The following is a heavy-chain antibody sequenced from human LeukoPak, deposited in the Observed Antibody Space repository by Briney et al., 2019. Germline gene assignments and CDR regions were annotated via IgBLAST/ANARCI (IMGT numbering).Heavy chain of an antibody. J-gene: IGHJ4*02. V-gene: IGHV1-69*13. CDR1: GGTFISYA. Sequence: ASVKVSCKASGGTFISYAISWVRQAPGQGLEWMGGIIPIFGTANYAQKFQGRVTITADESTSTAYMELSSLRSEDTAVYYCARADKLWSKSFDHWGQGTLVTVSS. D-gene: IGHD5-18*01. CDR3: ARADKLWSKSFDH. CDR2: IIPIFGTA.